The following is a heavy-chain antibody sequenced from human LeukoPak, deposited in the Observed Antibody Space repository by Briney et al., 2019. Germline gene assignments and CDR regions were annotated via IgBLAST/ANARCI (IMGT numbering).Heavy chain of an antibody. J-gene: IGHJ4*02. CDR1: GYTFTDYY. Sequence: ASVKVSCKVSGYTFTDYYMHWVQQAPGKGLEWMGPVDPEDGETIYAEKFQGRVTITADTSTDTAYMELSSLRSEDTAVYYCATLPGFVRGNYWGQGTLVTVSS. CDR3: ATLPGFVRGNY. CDR2: VDPEDGET. V-gene: IGHV1-69-2*01. D-gene: IGHD3-10*01.